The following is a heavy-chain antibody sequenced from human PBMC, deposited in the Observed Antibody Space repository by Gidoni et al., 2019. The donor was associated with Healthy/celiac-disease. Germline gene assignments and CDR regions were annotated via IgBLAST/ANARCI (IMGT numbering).Heavy chain of an antibody. V-gene: IGHV1-69*01. D-gene: IGHD3-22*01. CDR2: IIPIFGTA. Sequence: QVQLVQSGAEVKKPGSSVKVSCKASGGTFSSYAISWVRQAPGQGLEWMGGIIPIFGTANYAQKFQGRVTITADESTSTAYMELSSLRSEDTAVYYCARIGYYYDSSGYYSDWFDPWGQGTLVTVSS. J-gene: IGHJ5*02. CDR3: ARIGYYYDSSGYYSDWFDP. CDR1: GGTFSSYA.